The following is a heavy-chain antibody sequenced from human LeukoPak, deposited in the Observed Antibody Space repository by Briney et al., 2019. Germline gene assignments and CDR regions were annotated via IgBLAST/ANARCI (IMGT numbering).Heavy chain of an antibody. CDR3: ASSPIAAASFDY. D-gene: IGHD6-13*01. J-gene: IGHJ4*02. Sequence: SETLSLTCTVSGGSISSYYWSWIRQPPGKGLEWIGYIYYSGSTNYNPSLKSRVTTSVGTSKNQFSLKLSSVTAADTAVYYCASSPIAAASFDYWGQGTLVTVSS. CDR1: GGSISSYY. CDR2: IYYSGST. V-gene: IGHV4-59*01.